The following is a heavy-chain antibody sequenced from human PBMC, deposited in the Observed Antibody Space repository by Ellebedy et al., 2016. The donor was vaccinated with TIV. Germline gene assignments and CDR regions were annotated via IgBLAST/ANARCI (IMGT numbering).Heavy chain of an antibody. CDR3: VRDLTNPVTGDY. J-gene: IGHJ4*02. D-gene: IGHD4-11*01. CDR1: GYSFTAYY. Sequence: AASVKVSCKTSGYSFTAYYIHWVRQAPGQGPEWVGWINPDNGVTVYEQKLQGRVTITGDTSISTVYMELSSLRSDDTAIYYRVRDLTNPVTGDYWGQGTLVFVSS. CDR2: INPDNGVT. V-gene: IGHV1-2*02.